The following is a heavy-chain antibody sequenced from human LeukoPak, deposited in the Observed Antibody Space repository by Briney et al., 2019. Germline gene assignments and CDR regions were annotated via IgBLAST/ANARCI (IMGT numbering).Heavy chain of an antibody. Sequence: PSETLSLTCAVYGGSFSGYYWSWIRQPPGKGLEWIGEINHSGSTNYNPSLKSRVTISVDTSKNQFSLKLSSVTAADTAVYYCAARGSGSYSPFDYWGQGTLVTVSS. CDR1: GGSFSGYY. D-gene: IGHD1-26*01. V-gene: IGHV4-34*01. CDR2: INHSGST. J-gene: IGHJ4*02. CDR3: AARGSGSYSPFDY.